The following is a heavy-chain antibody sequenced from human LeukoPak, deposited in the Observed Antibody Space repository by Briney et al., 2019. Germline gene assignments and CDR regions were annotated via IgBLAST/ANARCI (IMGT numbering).Heavy chain of an antibody. V-gene: IGHV1-69*13. D-gene: IGHD1-1*01. CDR2: IIPIFGTA. CDR1: GYTFTSYY. Sequence: ASVKVSCKASGYTFTSYYMHWVRQAPGQGLEWMGGIIPIFGTANYAQKFQGRVTITADESTSTAYMELSSLRSEDTAVYYCARVQKWEDNWNDDAPTHLEFDPWGQGTLVTVSS. J-gene: IGHJ5*02. CDR3: ARVQKWEDNWNDDAPTHLEFDP.